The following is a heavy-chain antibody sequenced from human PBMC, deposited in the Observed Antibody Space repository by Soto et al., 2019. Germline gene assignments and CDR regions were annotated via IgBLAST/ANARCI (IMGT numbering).Heavy chain of an antibody. CDR1: GFTFSSYA. CDR3: AKRSCSGSSCYYRGEDY. J-gene: IGHJ4*01. D-gene: IGHD2-15*01. Sequence: EVQLLESGGGLVQPGGSLRLSCAASGFTFSSYAMNWVRQAPGRGLEWVSVISGSGGSTYYADSVKGRFTKSRDNSKNTLYLQMHSLRAEDTAIYYCAKRSCSGSSCYYRGEDYWGHGTLLTVSS. V-gene: IGHV3-23*01. CDR2: ISGSGGST.